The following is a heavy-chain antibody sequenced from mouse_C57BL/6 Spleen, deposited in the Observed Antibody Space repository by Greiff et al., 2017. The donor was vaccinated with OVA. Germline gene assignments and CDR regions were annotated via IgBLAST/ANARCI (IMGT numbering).Heavy chain of an antibody. D-gene: IGHD2-3*01. CDR3: ARFDGYYVDY. CDR2: IDPSDSYT. J-gene: IGHJ2*01. Sequence: VQLQQPGAELVKPGASVKLSCKASGYTFTSYWMQWVKQRPGQGLEWIGEIDPSDSYTNYNQKFKGKATLTVDTSSSTAYMQLSSLTSEDSAVYYCARFDGYYVDYWGQGTTLTVSS. CDR1: GYTFTSYW. V-gene: IGHV1-50*01.